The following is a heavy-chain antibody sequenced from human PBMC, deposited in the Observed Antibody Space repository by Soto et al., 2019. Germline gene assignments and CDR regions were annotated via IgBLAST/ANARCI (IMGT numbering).Heavy chain of an antibody. J-gene: IGHJ6*02. CDR2: IYPGDSGT. CDR3: AGGGVRGVVTRTRDYYGMGV. CDR1: GYNFTNYW. V-gene: IGHV5-51*01. Sequence: GESLKISCKGSGYNFTNYWIGWVRQMTGKGLESMGIIYPGDSGTRYSPSFQGQVTISADKSISTAYLQWSSLKASDTAMYYCAGGGVRGVVTRTRDYYGMGVWGQGTTVTVSS. D-gene: IGHD3-10*01.